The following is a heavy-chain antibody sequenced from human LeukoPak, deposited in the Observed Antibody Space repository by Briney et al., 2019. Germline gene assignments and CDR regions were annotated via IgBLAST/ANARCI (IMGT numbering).Heavy chain of an antibody. V-gene: IGHV3-7*01. CDR3: GRVGAYYGSGSYSDY. J-gene: IGHJ4*02. CDR1: GFTVSSNY. CDR2: IKQDGSEK. Sequence: GGSLRLSCAASGFTVSSNYMTWVRQAPGKGLEWVANIKQDGSEKYYVDSVKGRFTISRDNAKNSLYLQMNSLRAEDTAVYYCGRVGAYYGSGSYSDYWGQGTLVTVSS. D-gene: IGHD3-10*01.